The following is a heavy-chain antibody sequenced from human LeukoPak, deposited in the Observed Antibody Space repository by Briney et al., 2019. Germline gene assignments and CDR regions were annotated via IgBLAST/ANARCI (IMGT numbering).Heavy chain of an antibody. CDR1: GFTFSSYG. CDR2: ISYDGSNK. CDR3: ANLFSGNAFDI. V-gene: IGHV3-30*18. J-gene: IGHJ3*02. Sequence: PGGSLRLSCAASGFTFSSYGMHWVRQAPGKGLEWVAVISYDGSNKYYADSVKGRFTISRDNSKNTLYLQMNSLRAEDTAVYYCANLFSGNAFDIWCQGTMVTVSS. D-gene: IGHD6-19*01.